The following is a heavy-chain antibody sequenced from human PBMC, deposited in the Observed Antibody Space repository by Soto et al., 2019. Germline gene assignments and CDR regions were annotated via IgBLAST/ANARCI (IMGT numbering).Heavy chain of an antibody. D-gene: IGHD5-18*01. CDR2: INHSGST. Sequence: PSETLSLTCAVYGGSFSGYYWSWIRQPPGKGLEWIGEINHSGSTNYNPSLKSRVTISVDTSKNQFSLKLSSVTAADTAVYYCARGGRIQLWLRGWFDPWGQGTLVTVSS. V-gene: IGHV4-34*01. J-gene: IGHJ5*02. CDR1: GGSFSGYY. CDR3: ARGGRIQLWLRGWFDP.